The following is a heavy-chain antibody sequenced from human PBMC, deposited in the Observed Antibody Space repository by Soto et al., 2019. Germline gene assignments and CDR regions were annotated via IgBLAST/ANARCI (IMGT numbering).Heavy chain of an antibody. D-gene: IGHD5-12*01. V-gene: IGHV1-18*01. Sequence: ASVKVSCKASGYTFTRSGISWVRQAPGQGLEWMGWISTYNGDTNYAQTFQGRVTMITDRSTSTVYMELRSLRSDDTAVYYCAREGVAPYYYYGMDFWGQGTPVTVSS. J-gene: IGHJ6*02. CDR1: GYTFTRSG. CDR3: AREGVAPYYYYGMDF. CDR2: ISTYNGDT.